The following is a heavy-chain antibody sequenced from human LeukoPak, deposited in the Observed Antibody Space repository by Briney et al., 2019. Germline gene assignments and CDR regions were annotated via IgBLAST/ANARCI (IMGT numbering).Heavy chain of an antibody. CDR2: TYTGGSS. D-gene: IGHD3-22*01. V-gene: IGHV3-53*01. CDR1: GFTFSSIH. CDR3: ARGGRGSAAVVAPRSFDI. Sequence: GGSLRLSCAASGFTFSSIHMVWVRQAPGKGLEWVSVTYTGGSSYYADSVKGRFIISRDISKNTLYLQMNSLRAEDSALYYCARGGRGSAAVVAPRSFDIWGQGTMVTVSS. J-gene: IGHJ3*02.